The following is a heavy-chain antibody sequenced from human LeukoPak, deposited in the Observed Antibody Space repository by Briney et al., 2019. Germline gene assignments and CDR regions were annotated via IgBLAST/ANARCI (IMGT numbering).Heavy chain of an antibody. CDR3: AREGITMVRGGFDY. Sequence: SETLSLTCTVSGRSISSYYFSWIRQPPGKVLDWIGYIYYSGSTNYNPSLKSRVTISVDTSKNQFSLKLSSVTAADTAVYYCAREGITMVRGGFDYWGQGTLVTVSS. CDR2: IYYSGST. J-gene: IGHJ4*02. CDR1: GRSISSYY. V-gene: IGHV4-59*01. D-gene: IGHD3-10*01.